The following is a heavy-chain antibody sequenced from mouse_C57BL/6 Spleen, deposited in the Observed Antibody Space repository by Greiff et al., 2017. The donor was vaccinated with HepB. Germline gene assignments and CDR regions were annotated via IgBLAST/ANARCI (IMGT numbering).Heavy chain of an antibody. CDR3: ARPGYAGYFDY. Sequence: EVQVVESGGGLVKPGGSLKLSCAASGFTFSDYGMHWVRQAPEKGLEWVAYISSGSGTIYYADTVKGRFTISRDNAKNTLFLQMTSLRSEDTAMYYCARPGYAGYFDYWGQGTTLTVSS. D-gene: IGHD2-14*01. J-gene: IGHJ2*01. V-gene: IGHV5-17*01. CDR1: GFTFSDYG. CDR2: ISSGSGTI.